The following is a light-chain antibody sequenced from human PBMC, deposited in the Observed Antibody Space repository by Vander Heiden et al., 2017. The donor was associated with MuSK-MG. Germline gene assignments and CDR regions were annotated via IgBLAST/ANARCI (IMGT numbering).Light chain of an antibody. CDR2: GAS. J-gene: IGKJ3*01. CDR1: QSIKYY. CDR3: QQTDNTPFT. Sequence: DIQMTQSPSSLSASVGDGVTITCRASQSIKYYLNWYQQKPGKAPNLLIFGASTLQSGVPSRFSGSGSGTDFTLSISRLQPEDFATYYCQQTDNTPFTFGHGTKVDI. V-gene: IGKV1-39*01.